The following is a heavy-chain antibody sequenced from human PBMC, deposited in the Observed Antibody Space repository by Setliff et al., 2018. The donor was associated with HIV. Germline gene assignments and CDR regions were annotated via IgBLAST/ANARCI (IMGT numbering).Heavy chain of an antibody. CDR1: GVSIGNFY. J-gene: IGHJ6*03. V-gene: IGHV4-59*08. CDR3: ARRGTIWHGVDYHYMDV. Sequence: SETLSLTCTVSGVSIGNFYWSWVRQSPGRGLEWIGFIFFTGTTNYNPSLKSRVTISVDTSKNQFSPNLTSVTAADTAVYYCARRGTIWHGVDYHYMDVWGKGTTVTVSS. D-gene: IGHD2-15*01. CDR2: IFFTGTT.